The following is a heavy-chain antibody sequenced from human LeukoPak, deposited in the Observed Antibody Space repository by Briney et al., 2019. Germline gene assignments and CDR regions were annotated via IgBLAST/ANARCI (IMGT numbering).Heavy chain of an antibody. CDR1: GGSISGYY. J-gene: IGHJ3*02. CDR3: ARGLRYSSGWYKGGAFDI. D-gene: IGHD6-19*01. V-gene: IGHV4-59*12. CDR2: MYYNGNT. Sequence: SETLSLTCTVSGGSISGYYWTWIRQPPGKGLEWIGYMYYNGNTNYNPSLKSRVTISVDPSKNQFSLKLSSVTAADTAVYYCARGLRYSSGWYKGGAFDIWGQGTMVTVSS.